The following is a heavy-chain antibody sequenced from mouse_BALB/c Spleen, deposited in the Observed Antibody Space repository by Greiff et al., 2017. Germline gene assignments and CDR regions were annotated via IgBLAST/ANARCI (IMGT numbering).Heavy chain of an antibody. CDR1: GYTFTSYY. CDR2: INPSNGGT. Sequence: QVQLKESGAELVKPGASVKLSCKASGYTFTSYYMYWVKQRPGQGLEWIGEINPSNGGTNFNEKFKSKATLTVDKSSSTAYMQLSSLTSEDSAVYYCTTLSGIFAYWGQGTLVTVSA. CDR3: TTLSGIFAY. J-gene: IGHJ3*01. D-gene: IGHD3-2*02. V-gene: IGHV1S81*02.